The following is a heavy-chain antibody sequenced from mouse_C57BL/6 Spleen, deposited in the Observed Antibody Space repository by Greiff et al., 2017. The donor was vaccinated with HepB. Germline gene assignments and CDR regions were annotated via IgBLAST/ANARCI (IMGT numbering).Heavy chain of an antibody. CDR2: IHPNSGST. V-gene: IGHV1-64*01. CDR3: ARERGSYYFDY. J-gene: IGHJ2*01. D-gene: IGHD3-1*01. CDR1: GYTFTSYW. Sequence: QVQLQQPGAELVKPGASVKLSCKASGYTFTSYWMHWVKQRPGQGLEWIGMIHPNSGSTNYNEKFKSKATLTVDKSSSTAYMQLSSLTSEDSAVYYCARERGSYYFDYWGQGTTLTVSS.